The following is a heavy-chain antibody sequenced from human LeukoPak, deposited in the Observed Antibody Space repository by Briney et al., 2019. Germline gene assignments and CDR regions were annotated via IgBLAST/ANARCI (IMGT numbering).Heavy chain of an antibody. Sequence: PSETLSLTCTVSGGPISSTSYYWGWIRQPPGKGLEWIGSIYYSGSTYYNPSLKSRVTISVDTSKNQFSLKLTSMTAADTAVYYCARLGGHDIKGYYYYMDVWGKGTTVTTSS. D-gene: IGHD3-9*01. CDR2: IYYSGST. V-gene: IGHV4-39*01. CDR3: ARLGGHDIKGYYYYMDV. CDR1: GGPISSTSYY. J-gene: IGHJ6*03.